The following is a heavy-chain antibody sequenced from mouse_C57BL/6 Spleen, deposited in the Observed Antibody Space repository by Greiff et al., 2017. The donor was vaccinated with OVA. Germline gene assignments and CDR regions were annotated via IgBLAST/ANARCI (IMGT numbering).Heavy chain of an antibody. D-gene: IGHD1-1*02. V-gene: IGHV1-55*01. CDR3: ARYGASYNYCDY. CDR1: GYTFPSYW. Sequence: VQLQQPGAELVKPGASVKMSCKASGYTFPSYWITWVKQRPGQGLEWIGDIYPGSGRTNYNEKFKSKATLTVDTSSSTAYMQLSSLTSEDSAVYYCARYGASYNYCDYWGQGTTLTVSS. CDR2: IYPGSGRT. J-gene: IGHJ2*01.